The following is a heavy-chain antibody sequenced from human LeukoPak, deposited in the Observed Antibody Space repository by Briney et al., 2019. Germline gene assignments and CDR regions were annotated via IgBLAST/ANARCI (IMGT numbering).Heavy chain of an antibody. CDR3: AIEPYGDRIEDS. V-gene: IGHV3-33*01. CDR1: GLIFGKFG. Sequence: GGSLRLSCAASGLIFGKFGMHWVRQAPGKGLEWVAVIWYDGSNKNYGESVKGRFTISRDNSKNIQYLQMDSLRADDTAVYYCAIEPYGDRIEDSWGQGSLVIVSS. J-gene: IGHJ4*02. D-gene: IGHD2-21*02. CDR2: IWYDGSNK.